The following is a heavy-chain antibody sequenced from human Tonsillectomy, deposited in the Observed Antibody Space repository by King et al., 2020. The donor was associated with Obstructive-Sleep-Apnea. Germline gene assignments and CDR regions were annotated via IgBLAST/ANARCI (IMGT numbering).Heavy chain of an antibody. V-gene: IGHV4-59*08. D-gene: IGHD3-22*01. CDR2: IYYSGST. J-gene: IGHJ4*02. Sequence: QLQESGPGLVKPSETLSLTCTVSGGSISSYSWSWIRQPPGKGLEWVGYIYYSGSTNYNPSLKSLVSISVDTSKNPFSLKLSSVTAADTAVYYCARISTRKSGFPLDYWGQGTLVTVSS. CDR1: GGSISSYS. CDR3: ARISTRKSGFPLDY.